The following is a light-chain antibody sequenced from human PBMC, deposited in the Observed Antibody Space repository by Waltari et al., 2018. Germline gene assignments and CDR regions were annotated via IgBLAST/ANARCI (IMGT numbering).Light chain of an antibody. CDR3: CSYTISDTYV. J-gene: IGLJ1*01. CDR2: EVT. CDR1: NSDIGALTY. V-gene: IGLV2-14*01. Sequence: QSALTQPASVSGSPGQSTTISCTGTNSDIGALTYVSWYQQHPGKAPKLMIYEVTKRPSGVSDRFSGSKSGNTASLTISGLQSEDEADYYCCSYTISDTYVFGTGTKVTVL.